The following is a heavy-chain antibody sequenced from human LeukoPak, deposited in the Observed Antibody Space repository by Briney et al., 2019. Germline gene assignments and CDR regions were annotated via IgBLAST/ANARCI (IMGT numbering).Heavy chain of an antibody. CDR1: GGSISSYY. CDR2: IYYSGST. J-gene: IGHJ4*02. CDR3: ARRFHYYDSSGYSTYYFDY. D-gene: IGHD3-22*01. V-gene: IGHV4-59*01. Sequence: SETLSLTCTVSGGSISSYYWSWIRQPPGKGLEWIGYIYYSGSTNYNPSLKSRVTISVDTPKNQFSLKLSSVTAADTAVYYCARRFHYYDSSGYSTYYFDYWGQGTLVTVSS.